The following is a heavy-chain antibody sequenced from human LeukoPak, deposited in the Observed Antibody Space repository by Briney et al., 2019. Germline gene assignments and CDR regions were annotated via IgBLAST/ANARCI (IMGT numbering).Heavy chain of an antibody. Sequence: ASVKVSCKASGGTFSSYAISWVRQAPGQGLEWMGGIIPIFGTANYAQKFQGRVTITADESTSTAYMELSSLRSEDTAVYYCARNRNGGYYYDNSGYPRLHWDFDYWGQGTLVTVSS. J-gene: IGHJ4*02. CDR1: GGTFSSYA. V-gene: IGHV1-69*01. CDR2: IIPIFGTA. CDR3: ARNRNGGYYYDNSGYPRLHWDFDY. D-gene: IGHD3-22*01.